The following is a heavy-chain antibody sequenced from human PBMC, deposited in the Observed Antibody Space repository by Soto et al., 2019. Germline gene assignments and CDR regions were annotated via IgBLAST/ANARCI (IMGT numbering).Heavy chain of an antibody. CDR2: ISGSGGTT. V-gene: IGHV3-23*01. CDR1: GFTFSNYA. J-gene: IGHJ3*02. Sequence: GGSLRLSCAASGFTFSNYAMNWVRQAPGKGLEWVSFISGSGGTTHYADSVKGRFTISRDKSKSTLFLQMNSLSAEDTAVYYCAKDPPSSSSNTFDIWGQGTMVTVSS. D-gene: IGHD6-6*01. CDR3: AKDPPSSSSNTFDI.